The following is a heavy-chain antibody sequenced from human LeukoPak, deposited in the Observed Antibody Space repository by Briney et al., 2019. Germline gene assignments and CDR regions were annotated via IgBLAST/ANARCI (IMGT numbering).Heavy chain of an antibody. CDR2: MTPNSGST. D-gene: IGHD3-10*01. J-gene: IGHJ4*02. V-gene: IGHV1-8*01. CDR3: TRDFYGSGI. CDR1: GYTFTSYD. Sequence: ASVKVSCKASGYTFTSYDIHWVRQATGQGLEWMGWMTPNSGSTGYAQKFQGRVTMTRDTSISTAYMELSSLRSEDTAVYYCTRDFYGSGIWGQGTLVTVSS.